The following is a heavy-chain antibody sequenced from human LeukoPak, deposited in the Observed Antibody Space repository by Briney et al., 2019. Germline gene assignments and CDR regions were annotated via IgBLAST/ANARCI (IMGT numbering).Heavy chain of an antibody. Sequence: PGGSLSLSRAASGFTLSSNYMSWVRQAPGKGLEWVSVIYSGGSTYYADSVKGRFTISRDNSKNTLYLQMNSLGAEDTAVYYCAREPPWGYGGNAVDGYWGQGTQVTVSS. CDR2: IYSGGST. CDR1: GFTLSSNY. J-gene: IGHJ4*02. D-gene: IGHD4-23*01. CDR3: AREPPWGYGGNAVDGY. V-gene: IGHV3-53*01.